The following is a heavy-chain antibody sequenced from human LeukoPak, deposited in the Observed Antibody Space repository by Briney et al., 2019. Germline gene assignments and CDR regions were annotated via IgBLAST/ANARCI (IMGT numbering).Heavy chain of an antibody. CDR3: ARQPYDSSGYYSHWYFDL. V-gene: IGHV4-59*08. CDR1: GGSISSYY. J-gene: IGHJ2*01. CDR2: IYYSGST. Sequence: MSSETLSLTCTVSGGSISSYYWSWIRQPPGKGLEWIGYIYYSGSTNYNPSLKSRVTISVDTSKNQFSLKLSSVTAADTAVYYCARQPYDSSGYYSHWYFDLWGRGTLVTVSS. D-gene: IGHD3-22*01.